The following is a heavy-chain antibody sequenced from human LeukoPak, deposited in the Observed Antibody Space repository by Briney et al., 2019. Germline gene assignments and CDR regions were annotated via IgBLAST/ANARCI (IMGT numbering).Heavy chain of an antibody. V-gene: IGHV1-8*01. CDR2: MNPNSGNT. J-gene: IGHJ4*02. CDR3: ARSLDAGNPPESGY. D-gene: IGHD4-23*01. CDR1: GYTFTSYD. Sequence: ASVKVSCKASGYTFTSYDINWVRQATGQGLEWMGWMNPNSGNTGYAQKFQGRVTMTRNTSISTAYMELSSLRSEDTAVYYCARSLDAGNPPESGYWGQGTLVTVSS.